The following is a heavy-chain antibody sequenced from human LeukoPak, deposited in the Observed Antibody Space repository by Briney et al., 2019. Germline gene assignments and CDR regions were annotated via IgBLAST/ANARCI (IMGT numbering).Heavy chain of an antibody. Sequence: GESLKISCKGSGYSFTSYWIGWVRQMPGKGLECMGIIYPGKSDTRYSPSCQGHVTISADKSSSTAYLQWSSLKASDTAMYYCATLPPRYCSSTSCYTWFDPWGQGTLVTVSS. J-gene: IGHJ5*02. V-gene: IGHV5-51*01. D-gene: IGHD2-2*02. CDR3: ATLPPRYCSSTSCYTWFDP. CDR1: GYSFTSYW. CDR2: IYPGKSDT.